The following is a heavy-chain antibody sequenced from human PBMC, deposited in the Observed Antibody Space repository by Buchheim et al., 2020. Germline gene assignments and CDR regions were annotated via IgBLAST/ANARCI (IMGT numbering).Heavy chain of an antibody. CDR1: GGSFSGYY. D-gene: IGHD1-26*01. CDR2: INHSGST. V-gene: IGHV4-34*01. CDR3: ARVEEWELPYFDY. Sequence: QVQLQQWGAGLLKPSETLSLTCAVYGGSFSGYYWSWIRQPPGKGLEWIGEINHSGSTNYNPSLKSRVTISVDTSKNQFSLKLSSVTAADTAVYHCARVEEWELPYFDYWGQGTL. J-gene: IGHJ4*02.